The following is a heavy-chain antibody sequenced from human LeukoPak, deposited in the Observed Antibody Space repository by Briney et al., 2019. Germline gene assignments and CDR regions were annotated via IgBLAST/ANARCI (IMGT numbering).Heavy chain of an antibody. CDR2: ISAYNGNT. Sequence: GATVKVSCKASGYTFTSYGISWVRQAPGQGLEWMGLISAYNGNTNYAQKLQGRVTMTTDTSTSTAYMELRSLRSDDTAVYYCARDWGIAVAGTDYYYYGMDVWGQGTTVTVSS. CDR1: GYTFTSYG. J-gene: IGHJ6*02. CDR3: ARDWGIAVAGTDYYYYGMDV. D-gene: IGHD6-19*01. V-gene: IGHV1-18*01.